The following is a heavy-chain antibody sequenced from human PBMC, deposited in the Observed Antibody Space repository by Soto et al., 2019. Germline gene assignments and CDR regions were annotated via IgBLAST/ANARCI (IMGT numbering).Heavy chain of an antibody. CDR3: ARGRGRIYCTNGVCQNQYSFDH. D-gene: IGHD2-8*01. V-gene: IGHV4-34*01. CDR2: INDSGST. CDR1: GGSFSDYY. J-gene: IGHJ4*02. Sequence: SETLSLTCAVYGGSFSDYYWSWIRQPPGKGLEWIGEINDSGSTNYNPSLKSRVTISVDTSKNQFSLKLTSVIAADTAVYFCARGRGRIYCTNGVCQNQYSFDHWGQGTLVTVSS.